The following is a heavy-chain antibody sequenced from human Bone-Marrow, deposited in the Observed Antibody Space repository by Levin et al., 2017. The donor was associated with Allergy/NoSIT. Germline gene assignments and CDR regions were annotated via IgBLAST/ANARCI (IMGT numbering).Heavy chain of an antibody. D-gene: IGHD2-2*02. CDR1: EFTLSTYT. J-gene: IGHJ6*02. CDR3: ARERCSSTKCYKDYYFYGLDV. CDR2: ISSDGTNK. V-gene: IGHV3-30-3*01. Sequence: PGGSLRLSCAASEFTLSTYTLHWVRQAPGKGLEWVSLISSDGTNKYYADSVKGRFTVSRDNSKNTVFLQMNSLRPEDSAVYHCARERCSSTKCYKDYYFYGLDVWDQGTTVIVSS.